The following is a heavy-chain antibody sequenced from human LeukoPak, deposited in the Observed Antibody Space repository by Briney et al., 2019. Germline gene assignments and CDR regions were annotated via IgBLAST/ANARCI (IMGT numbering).Heavy chain of an antibody. CDR3: ARIGHYSFDS. Sequence: SETLSLTCTVSGGSISNYYWSWIRQPPGKGLEWIGYIHSSGSTNCNPSLKSRVTISVDTSKNQFSLRLSSVTAADTAIYYCARIGHYSFDSWGQGTLVTVSS. CDR1: GGSISNYY. CDR2: IHSSGST. J-gene: IGHJ4*02. V-gene: IGHV4-59*01.